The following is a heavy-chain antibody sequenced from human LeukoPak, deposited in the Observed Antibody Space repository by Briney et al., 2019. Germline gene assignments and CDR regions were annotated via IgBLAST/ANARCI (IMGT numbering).Heavy chain of an antibody. CDR1: GYTFTGYY. J-gene: IGHJ4*02. CDR2: ITPSGGST. CDR3: AREKYPLDYDSSGYLGY. D-gene: IGHD3-22*01. V-gene: IGHV1-46*01. Sequence: ASVKVSCKASGYTFTGYYMHWVRQAPGQGLEWMGIITPSGGSTSYAQKFQGRVGMTRDMSTSTVYMELRSLRSKDTAVYYCAREKYPLDYDSSGYLGYWGQGTLVTVSS.